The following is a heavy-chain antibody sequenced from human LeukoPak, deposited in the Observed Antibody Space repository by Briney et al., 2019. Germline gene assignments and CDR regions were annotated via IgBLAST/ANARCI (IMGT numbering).Heavy chain of an antibody. CDR3: ARVYCSSTSCQIDY. CDR2: MNPNSGNT. CDR1: GYTFTSYD. J-gene: IGHJ4*02. V-gene: IGHV1-8*03. D-gene: IGHD2-2*01. Sequence: GASVKVSCKASGYTFTSYDINWVRQATGQGLEWMGWMNPNSGNTGYAQKFQGRVTITRNTPISTAYMELSSLRSEDTAVYYCARVYCSSTSCQIDYWGQGTLVTVSS.